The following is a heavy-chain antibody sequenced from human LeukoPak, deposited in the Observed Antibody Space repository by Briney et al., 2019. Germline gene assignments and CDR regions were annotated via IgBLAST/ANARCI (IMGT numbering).Heavy chain of an antibody. CDR3: ARENDRYGRIDY. J-gene: IGHJ4*02. Sequence: PSETLSLTCTVSGGSVSSNSYYWGWIRQPPGKGLEWIGNIYYTGSTYYNPSLKSRVIISIDTSKNQFSLRLSSVTAADTAVYYCARENDRYGRIDYWGQGTQVTVSS. D-gene: IGHD5-18*01. CDR2: IYYTGST. CDR1: GGSVSSNSYY. V-gene: IGHV4-39*07.